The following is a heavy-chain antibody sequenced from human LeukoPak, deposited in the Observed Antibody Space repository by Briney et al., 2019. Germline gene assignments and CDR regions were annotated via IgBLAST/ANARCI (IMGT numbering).Heavy chain of an antibody. CDR3: ARDHYDFWSDYYFDC. Sequence: ASVKVSCKASGYTFTSYDINWVRQATGQGLEWMGWMNPNSGGTNYAQKFQGRVTMTRDTSISTAYMELSRLRSDDTAVYYCARDHYDFWSDYYFDCWGQGTLVTVSS. D-gene: IGHD3-3*01. CDR1: GYTFTSYD. V-gene: IGHV1-2*02. J-gene: IGHJ4*02. CDR2: MNPNSGGT.